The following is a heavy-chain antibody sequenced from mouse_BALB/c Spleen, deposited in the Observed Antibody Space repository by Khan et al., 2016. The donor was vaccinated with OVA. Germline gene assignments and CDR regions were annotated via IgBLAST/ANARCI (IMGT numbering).Heavy chain of an antibody. CDR3: TRLADYYDSEGFAY. CDR1: GFTFSTYG. D-gene: IGHD1-1*01. J-gene: IGHJ3*01. CDR2: VSTGGSYT. V-gene: IGHV5-6*01. Sequence: EVELVESGGDLVKPGGSLKLSCAASGFTFSTYGMSWVRQTPDRRLEWVATVSTGGSYTYYPDSVKGRFTLPRDNAKNTLYLQMNSLKTEDTAMFYGTRLADYYDSEGFAYWGQGTLVTVSA.